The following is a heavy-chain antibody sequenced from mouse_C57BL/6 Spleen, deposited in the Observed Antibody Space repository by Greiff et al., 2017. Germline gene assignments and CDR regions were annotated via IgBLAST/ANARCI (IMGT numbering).Heavy chain of an antibody. D-gene: IGHD1-1*01. CDR2: ISSGSSTI. CDR1: GFPFSDYG. J-gene: IGHJ2*01. Sequence: EVKVVESGGGLVKPGGSLKLSCAASGFPFSDYGMHWVRQAPEKGLEWVAYISSGSSTIYYADTVKGRFTISRDNAKNTLFLQMTSLRSEDTAMYYCARRRTVVPFDYWGQGTTLTVSS. V-gene: IGHV5-17*01. CDR3: ARRRTVVPFDY.